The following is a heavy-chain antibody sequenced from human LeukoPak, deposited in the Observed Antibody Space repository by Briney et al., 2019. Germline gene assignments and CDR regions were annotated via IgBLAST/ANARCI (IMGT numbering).Heavy chain of an antibody. Sequence: PGGSLRLSCAASGFTFSSYAMSWVRQAPGKGLEWVSAISGSGGSTYYADSVKGRFTISRDNSKNTLYLQMNSLRAEDTAAYYCATFLIGAAMERGLDYWGQGTLVTVSS. D-gene: IGHD5-18*01. CDR1: GFTFSSYA. J-gene: IGHJ4*02. CDR3: ATFLIGAAMERGLDY. CDR2: ISGSGGST. V-gene: IGHV3-23*01.